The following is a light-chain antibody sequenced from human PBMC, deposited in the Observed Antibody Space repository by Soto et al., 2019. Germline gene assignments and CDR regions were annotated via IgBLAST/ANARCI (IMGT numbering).Light chain of an antibody. Sequence: QPVLTQPPSVSASLGASVTLTCTLSSDHSNYEVDWYQQRPGKGPRFVMRVGTGGIVGSKGDGIPDRFSVLGSGLNRYLTIKNIQEEDESDYHCGADHGSGSNFVSVVFGGGTKLTVL. CDR3: GADHGSGSNFVSVV. CDR1: SDHSNYE. V-gene: IGLV9-49*01. J-gene: IGLJ2*01. CDR2: VGTGGIVG.